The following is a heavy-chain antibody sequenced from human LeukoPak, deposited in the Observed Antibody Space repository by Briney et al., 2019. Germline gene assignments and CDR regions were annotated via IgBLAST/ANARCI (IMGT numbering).Heavy chain of an antibody. Sequence: PGGSLRLSCAASGFTFSSYAMSWVRQAPGKGLEWVSSISGNGGSTYYAVSVQGRFTISRDNSKNTLYLQMNSLRAEDTAVYYCARVLRDYYDSSGDSHYFDYWGQGTLVTVSS. J-gene: IGHJ4*02. CDR2: ISGNGGST. V-gene: IGHV3-23*01. CDR1: GFTFSSYA. D-gene: IGHD3-22*01. CDR3: ARVLRDYYDSSGDSHYFDY.